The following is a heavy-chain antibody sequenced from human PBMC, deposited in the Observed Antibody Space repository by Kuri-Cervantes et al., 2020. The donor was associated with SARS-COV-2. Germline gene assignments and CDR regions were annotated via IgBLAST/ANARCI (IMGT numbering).Heavy chain of an antibody. D-gene: IGHD3-16*01. J-gene: IGHJ3*02. CDR1: GYSISSGYY. V-gene: IGHV4-38-2*02. CDR2: IYHSGST. Sequence: SETLSLTCTVSGYSISSGYYWGWIRQPPGKGLEWIGSIYHSGSTYYNPSLKSRATISVDTSKNQFSLKLNSVTAADTAVYYCAREGLGGVGAFDIWGQGTMVTVSS. CDR3: AREGLGGVGAFDI.